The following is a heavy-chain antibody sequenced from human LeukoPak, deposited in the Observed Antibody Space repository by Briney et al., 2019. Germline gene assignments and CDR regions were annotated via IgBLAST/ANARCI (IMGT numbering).Heavy chain of an antibody. CDR2: ISSSGSTI. J-gene: IGHJ4*02. D-gene: IGHD3-10*01. CDR3: TKGGYYGSGEIDY. CDR1: GFTFSSYE. Sequence: GGSLRLSCAASGFTFSSYEMTWVRQAPGKGLEWVSYISSSGSTIYYADSVKGRFTISRDNSKNTLYLQMNSLRPEDTAVYYCTKGGYYGSGEIDYWGQGTLVTVSS. V-gene: IGHV3-48*03.